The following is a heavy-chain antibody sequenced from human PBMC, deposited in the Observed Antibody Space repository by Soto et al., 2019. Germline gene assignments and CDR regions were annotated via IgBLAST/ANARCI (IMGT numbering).Heavy chain of an antibody. D-gene: IGHD6-6*01. CDR1: GGSISSYY. J-gene: IGHJ4*02. CDR2: IYYSGST. Sequence: SETLSLTCTVSGGSISSYYWSWIRQPPGKGLEWIGYIYYSGSTNYNPSLKSRVTISVDTSKNQFSLKLSSVTAADTAVYYCARESPYSSSSAAIRVFDYWGQGTLVTVSS. V-gene: IGHV4-59*01. CDR3: ARESPYSSSSAAIRVFDY.